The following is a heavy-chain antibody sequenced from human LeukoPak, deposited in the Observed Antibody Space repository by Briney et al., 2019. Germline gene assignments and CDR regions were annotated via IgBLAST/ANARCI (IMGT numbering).Heavy chain of an antibody. Sequence: GGSLRLSCAASGFTFSSYSMNWVRQAPGKGLEWVSSISSSSSYIYYADSVKGRFTISRDNAKNSLYLQMNSLRAEDTAVYYCARERSDYYGMDVWGQGTTVTVSS. CDR2: ISSSSSYI. CDR1: GFTFSSYS. V-gene: IGHV3-21*01. CDR3: ARERSDYYGMDV. D-gene: IGHD4-17*01. J-gene: IGHJ6*02.